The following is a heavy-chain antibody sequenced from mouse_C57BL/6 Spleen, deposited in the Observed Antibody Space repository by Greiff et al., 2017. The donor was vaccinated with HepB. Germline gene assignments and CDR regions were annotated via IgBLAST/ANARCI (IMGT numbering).Heavy chain of an antibody. D-gene: IGHD1-1*01. V-gene: IGHV14-4*01. CDR3: TTPITTVVATRRAY. Sequence: EVQLQQSGAELVRPGASVKLSCTASGFNIKDDYMHWVKQRPEQGLEWIGWIDPENGDTEYASKFQGKATITADTSSNTAYLQLSSLTSEDTAVYYGTTPITTVVATRRAYWGQGTLVTVSA. CDR1: GFNIKDDY. J-gene: IGHJ3*01. CDR2: IDPENGDT.